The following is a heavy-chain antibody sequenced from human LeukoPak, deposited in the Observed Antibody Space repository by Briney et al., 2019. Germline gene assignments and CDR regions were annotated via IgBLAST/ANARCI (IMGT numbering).Heavy chain of an antibody. CDR2: IFYTGSN. V-gene: IGHV4-59*01. CDR1: GGSISSSY. J-gene: IGHJ3*02. CDR3: ARAIYSRAWYASDI. Sequence: PSETLSLTCSVSGGSISSSYWSWIRQAPGKGPEWIGYIFYTGSNDYSPSLKSRVTISVETSKNQFSLRVNSVTAADTAVYYCARAIYSRAWYASDIWGQGTVVTVSA. D-gene: IGHD6-19*01.